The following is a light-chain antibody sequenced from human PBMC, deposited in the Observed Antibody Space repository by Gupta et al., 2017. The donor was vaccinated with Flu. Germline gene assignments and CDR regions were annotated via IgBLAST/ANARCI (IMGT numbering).Light chain of an antibody. J-gene: IGLJ3*02. CDR3: QVWDSSSDHRWV. Sequence: SYVLTLPPSVSVAPGQTARITCGGNNIGSKSVHWYQQKPGQAPVLIVYDDRDRPSGIPERLSGSNSGNTATLTISRVEAGDEADYYCQVWDSSSDHRWVFGGGTKLTVL. CDR1: NIGSKS. CDR2: DDR. V-gene: IGLV3-21*02.